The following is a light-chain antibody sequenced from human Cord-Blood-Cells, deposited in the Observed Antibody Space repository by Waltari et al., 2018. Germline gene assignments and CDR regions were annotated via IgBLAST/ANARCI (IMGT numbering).Light chain of an antibody. J-gene: IGKJ2*01. Sequence: IVRRKSPDPLSVSRGHRASRACRASQSVSSNLAWYQQKPGQAPRLLIYGASTRATGIPARFSGSGSGTEFTLTISSLQSEDFAVYYCQQYNNWPPYTFGQGTKLEIK. CDR1: QSVSSN. CDR3: QQYNNWPPYT. V-gene: IGKV3-15*01. CDR2: GAS.